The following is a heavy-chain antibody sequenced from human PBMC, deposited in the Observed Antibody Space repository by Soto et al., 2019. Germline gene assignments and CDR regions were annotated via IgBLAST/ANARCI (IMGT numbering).Heavy chain of an antibody. J-gene: IGHJ4*02. V-gene: IGHV3-23*01. CDR1: GFTFGNYA. CDR3: AKKSLGARAFPALYYVDY. CDR2: ISGGGDAT. D-gene: IGHD3-3*02. Sequence: EVQLLESGGGLVQPGGSLRLSCAASGFTFGNYAFSWVRQAPGKGLEWVSVISGGGDATYYPDSVKGRFTTSRDNSKNSVYLFVCCLRAEDTAVYYCAKKSLGARAFPALYYVDYRGQGTLVTVSS.